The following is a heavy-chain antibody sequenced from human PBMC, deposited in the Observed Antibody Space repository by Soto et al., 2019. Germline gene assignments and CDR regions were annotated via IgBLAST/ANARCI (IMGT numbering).Heavy chain of an antibody. J-gene: IGHJ4*02. V-gene: IGHV3-74*01. Sequence: EVQLVESGGGLVQPGGSLRLSCAASGFTFSSYWMHWVRQAPGKGLVWVSRIKTDGSSTGYADSVKGRFTISIDSAQNKLYLQSNSLRAEDTSLYYCARVGTGAYYLDYWGLGTLVTVSS. CDR3: ARVGTGAYYLDY. CDR2: IKTDGSST. CDR1: GFTFSSYW. D-gene: IGHD7-27*01.